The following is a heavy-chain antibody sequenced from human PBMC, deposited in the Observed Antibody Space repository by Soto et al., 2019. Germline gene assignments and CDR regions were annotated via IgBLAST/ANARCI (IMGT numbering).Heavy chain of an antibody. D-gene: IGHD3-3*01. CDR2: ISGSGGST. Sequence: EVQLLESGEGLVQPGGSLRLSCAASGFSFSNYAMSWVRQAPGKGLEWVSTISGSGGSTYYADSVKGRFSISRDNSKNTLYLPMNILRAEDTALYYCAKVYDFRSGYSAYYFGYWGQGTLVTVSS. V-gene: IGHV3-23*01. CDR1: GFSFSNYA. J-gene: IGHJ4*02. CDR3: AKVYDFRSGYSAYYFGY.